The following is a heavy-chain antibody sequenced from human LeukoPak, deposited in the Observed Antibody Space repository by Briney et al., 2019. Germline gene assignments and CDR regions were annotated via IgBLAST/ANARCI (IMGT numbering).Heavy chain of an antibody. CDR1: GFTFSSYG. D-gene: IGHD3-22*01. CDR3: AREETYYYDSSGYYYGY. J-gene: IGHJ4*02. V-gene: IGHV3-74*01. Sequence: GGSLRLSCAASGFTFSSYGMHWVSQAPGKGLVWVSRINSDGINTSYADSVKGRFTISRDNAKNSLYLQMNSLRAEDTAVYYCAREETYYYDSSGYYYGYWGQGTLVTVSS. CDR2: INSDGINT.